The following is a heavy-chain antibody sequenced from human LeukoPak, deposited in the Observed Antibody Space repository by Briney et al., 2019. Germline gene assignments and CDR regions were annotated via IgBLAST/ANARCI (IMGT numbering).Heavy chain of an antibody. D-gene: IGHD4-17*01. CDR2: IYYSGST. Sequence: PSETLSLTCTVSGGSISSNSYYWGWIRQPPGKGLEWVGSIYYSGSTYYNPSLKSRVTISVDKSKNQFSLKLSSVTAADTAVYYCARDAGDYGDSPEGFDPWGQGTLVTVSS. V-gene: IGHV4-39*07. J-gene: IGHJ5*02. CDR1: GGSISSNSYY. CDR3: ARDAGDYGDSPEGFDP.